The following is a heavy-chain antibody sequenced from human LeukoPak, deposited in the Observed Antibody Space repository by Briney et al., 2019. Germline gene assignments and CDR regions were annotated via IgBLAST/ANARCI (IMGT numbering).Heavy chain of an antibody. J-gene: IGHJ5*02. CDR2: IYTSGST. D-gene: IGHD4-17*01. CDR1: GGSISSYY. Sequence: SETLSLTCTVSGGSISSYYWSWIRQPAGKGLEWIGRIYTSGSTNYNPSLKSRVTMSVDTSKNQSSLKLSSVTAADTAVCYCARDPPYGDYPNWFDPWGQGTLVTVSS. CDR3: ARDPPYGDYPNWFDP. V-gene: IGHV4-4*07.